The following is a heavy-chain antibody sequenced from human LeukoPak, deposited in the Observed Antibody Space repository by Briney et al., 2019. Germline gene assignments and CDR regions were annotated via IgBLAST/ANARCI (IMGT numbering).Heavy chain of an antibody. D-gene: IGHD1-26*01. V-gene: IGHV1-46*01. CDR1: GYSLTTYY. CDR3: ATSGSYSESIDY. Sequence: ASVKVSCKASGYSLTTYYMHWVRQAPGQGLEWMAIINPSGGSTNYAQKFQGRVTMARDTPTNTVYMEMSSLRIEDTAVYYCATSGSYSESIDYWGQGTLVTVSS. J-gene: IGHJ4*02. CDR2: INPSGGST.